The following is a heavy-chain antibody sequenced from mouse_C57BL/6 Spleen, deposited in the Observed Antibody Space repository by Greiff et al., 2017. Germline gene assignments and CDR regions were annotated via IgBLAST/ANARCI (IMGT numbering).Heavy chain of an antibody. CDR2: IWSGGST. Sequence: QVQLKESGPGLVQPSQSLSITCTVSGFSLTSYGVHWVRQSPGKGLEWLGVIWSGGSTDYNAAFISRLSISKDNSKSQVFFKMNSLQADDTAIYYRARNRDSSGYVDYGGQGNPLTGSS. J-gene: IGHJ2*01. CDR3: ARNRDSSGYVDY. CDR1: GFSLTSYG. V-gene: IGHV2-2*01. D-gene: IGHD3-2*02.